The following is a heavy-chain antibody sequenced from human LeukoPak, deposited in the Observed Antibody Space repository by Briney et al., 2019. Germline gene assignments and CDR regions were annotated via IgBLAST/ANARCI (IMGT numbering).Heavy chain of an antibody. CDR3: ASASIAALDY. J-gene: IGHJ4*02. V-gene: IGHV4-34*01. CDR2: INHSGST. D-gene: IGHD2-15*01. CDR1: GGSFSGYY. Sequence: SETLSLTCAVYGGSFSGYYWSCIRQPPGKGLEWIGEINHSGSTNYNPSLKSRVTISVDTSKNQFSLKLSSVTAADTAVYYCASASIAALDYWGQGTLLTVSS.